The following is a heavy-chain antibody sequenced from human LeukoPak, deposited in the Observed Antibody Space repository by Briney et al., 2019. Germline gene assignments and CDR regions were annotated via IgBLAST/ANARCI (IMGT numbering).Heavy chain of an antibody. D-gene: IGHD3-3*01. CDR1: GYTFTSYY. CDR2: LNPSGGST. CDR3: AREVSTYYDFWSGPRTLYYGMDV. J-gene: IGHJ6*02. V-gene: IGHV1-46*01. Sequence: ASVKVSCKASGYTFTSYYMHWVRQAPGQGLEWMGILNPSGGSTSYAQKFQGRVTMTRDTSTCTVHMELSSLRSEDTAVYYCAREVSTYYDFWSGPRTLYYGMDVWGQGTTVTVSS.